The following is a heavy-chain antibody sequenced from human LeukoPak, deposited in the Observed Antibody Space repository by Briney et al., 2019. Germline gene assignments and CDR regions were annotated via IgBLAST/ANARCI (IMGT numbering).Heavy chain of an antibody. V-gene: IGHV3-23*01. CDR2: ITSGGGTT. J-gene: IGHJ4*02. CDR1: GFTFSNYA. Sequence: GGSLRLSCAASGFTFSNYAMSWVRQAPGKALEWVSAITSGGGTTYYAGSVKGRFTISRDNSKNTLYLQINSLRAEDTAVYYCARDPPRAAWVFDYWGQGTLVSVSS. CDR3: ARDPPRAAWVFDY. D-gene: IGHD6-25*01.